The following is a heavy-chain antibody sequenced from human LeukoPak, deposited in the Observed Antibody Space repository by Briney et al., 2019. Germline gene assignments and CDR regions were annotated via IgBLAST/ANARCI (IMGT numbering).Heavy chain of an antibody. D-gene: IGHD6-13*01. V-gene: IGHV4-59*01. CDR1: GGSISRYY. Sequence: SETLSLTCSVSGGSISRYYWSWIRQPPGKGLEWIGYIDYSGTTDYNPSLKSRVTISVDTSKNQFSLRLNSVTAADTAGYYCVRGLTTHAGTFDYWGQGTLVTVSS. CDR3: VRGLTTHAGTFDY. CDR2: IDYSGTT. J-gene: IGHJ4*02.